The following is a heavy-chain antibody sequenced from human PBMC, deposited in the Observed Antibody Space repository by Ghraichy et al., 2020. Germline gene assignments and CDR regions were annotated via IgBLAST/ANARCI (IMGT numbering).Heavy chain of an antibody. Sequence: SETLSLTCTVSGGSISSYYWSWIRQPPGKGLEWIGYIYYSGSTNYNPSLKSRVTISVDTSKNQFSLKLSSVTAADTAVYYCARGPLWGSGGSGDYWGQGTLVTVSS. CDR2: IYYSGST. J-gene: IGHJ4*02. D-gene: IGHD2-15*01. CDR3: ARGPLWGSGGSGDY. CDR1: GGSISSYY. V-gene: IGHV4-59*01.